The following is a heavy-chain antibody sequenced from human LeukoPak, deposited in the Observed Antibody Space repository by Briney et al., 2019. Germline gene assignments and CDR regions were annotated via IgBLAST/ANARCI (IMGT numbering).Heavy chain of an antibody. CDR2: ITSDGSFT. V-gene: IGHV3-74*01. J-gene: IGHJ4*02. CDR3: ARVRSGSYFDY. CDR1: RFTFSSYW. Sequence: GGSLRLSCAASRFTFSSYWMHWVRQAPGKGLVWVSRITSDGSFTTYADFVKGRFTISRDNAKNTLYLQMNSLRAEDTAVYYCARVRSGSYFDYWGQGTLVTVSS. D-gene: IGHD1-26*01.